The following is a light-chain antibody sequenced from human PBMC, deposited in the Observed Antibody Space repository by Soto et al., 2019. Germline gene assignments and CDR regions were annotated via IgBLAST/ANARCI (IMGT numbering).Light chain of an antibody. CDR2: GAS. CDR1: RSVSNK. Sequence: EIVTTWSPASLCAPPRQRPTVCCRSSRSVSNKLAWYQQKPGQAPRLLIYGASTRASGITPTFSGSGSGTEFTLTISSLQSEDFAVYYCQQYNNWPSITFGQGTRVEIK. CDR3: QQYNNWPSIT. V-gene: IGKV3-15*01. J-gene: IGKJ5*01.